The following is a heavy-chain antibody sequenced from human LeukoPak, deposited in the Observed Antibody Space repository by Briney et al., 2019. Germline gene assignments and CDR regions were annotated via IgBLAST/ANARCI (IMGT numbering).Heavy chain of an antibody. Sequence: ASVKVSCKVSGYTFTSYGVSWVRQAPGQGLEWMGWISGYNGETRYPQKIQGRITMTIDTFTTTAYMELRSLRSDDTAVYYCARRSQCNLSTCSKGGGFDIWGQGTMVTVSS. CDR3: ARRSQCNLSTCSKGGGFDI. V-gene: IGHV1-18*01. J-gene: IGHJ3*02. CDR2: ISGYNGET. CDR1: GYTFTSYG. D-gene: IGHD2/OR15-2a*01.